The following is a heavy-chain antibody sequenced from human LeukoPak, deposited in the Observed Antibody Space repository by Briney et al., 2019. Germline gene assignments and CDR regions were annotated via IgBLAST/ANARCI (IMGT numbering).Heavy chain of an antibody. D-gene: IGHD3-22*01. CDR2: IYHSGST. V-gene: IGHV4-30-2*01. CDR3: ARVGYYDSSGDYFYY. J-gene: IGHJ4*02. Sequence: SETLSLTCAVSGGSISSGGYSWSWIRQPPGKGLEWIGYIYHSGSTYYNPSLKSRVTISVDRSKNQFSLKLSSVTAPDTAVYFCARVGYYDSSGDYFYYWGQGTLVTVSS. CDR1: GGSISSGGYS.